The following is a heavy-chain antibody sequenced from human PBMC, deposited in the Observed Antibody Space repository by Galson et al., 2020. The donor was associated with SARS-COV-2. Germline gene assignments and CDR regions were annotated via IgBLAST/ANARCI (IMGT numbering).Heavy chain of an antibody. CDR2: IYWDDDK. J-gene: IGHJ5*02. CDR3: AHSSLEPYPDKEYNWFDP. D-gene: IGHD1-1*01. CDR1: GFSLSTSGVG. Sequence: SGPTLVKPTQTLTLTCTFSGFSLSTSGVGVGWIRQPPGKALEWLALIYWDDDKRYSPSLKSRLTITKDTSKNQVVLTMTNMDPVDTATYYCAHSSLEPYPDKEYNWFDPWGQGTLVTVSS. V-gene: IGHV2-5*02.